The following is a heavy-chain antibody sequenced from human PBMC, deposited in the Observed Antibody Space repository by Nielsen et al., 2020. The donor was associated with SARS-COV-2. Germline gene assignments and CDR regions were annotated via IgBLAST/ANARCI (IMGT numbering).Heavy chain of an antibody. CDR3: AKDNSPWAIHSSSWDHNWFDP. CDR2: ISWNSGSI. Sequence: GGSLRLSCAASGFTFDDYAMHWVRQAPGKGLEWVSGISWNSGSIGYADSVKGRFTISRDNAKNSLYLQMNSLRAEDTALYYCAKDNSPWAIHSSSWDHNWFDPWGQGTLVTVSS. J-gene: IGHJ5*02. CDR1: GFTFDDYA. V-gene: IGHV3-9*01. D-gene: IGHD6-13*01.